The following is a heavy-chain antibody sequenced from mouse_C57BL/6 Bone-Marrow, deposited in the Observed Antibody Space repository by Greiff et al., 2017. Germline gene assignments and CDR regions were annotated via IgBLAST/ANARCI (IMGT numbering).Heavy chain of an antibody. V-gene: IGHV14-4*01. CDR2: IDPENGDT. Sequence: EVKLMESGAELVRPGASVKLSCTASGFNIKDDYMHWVKQRPEQGLEWIGWIDPENGDTEYASKFQGKATITADTSSNTAYLQLSSLTSEDTAVYYCTTEVVTRAWFAYWGQGTLVTVSA. J-gene: IGHJ3*01. D-gene: IGHD2-2*01. CDR1: GFNIKDDY. CDR3: TTEVVTRAWFAY.